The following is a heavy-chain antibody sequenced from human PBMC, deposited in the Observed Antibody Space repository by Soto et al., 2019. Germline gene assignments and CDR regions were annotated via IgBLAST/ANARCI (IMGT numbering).Heavy chain of an antibody. CDR1: GGTFSSFL. Sequence: ASVKVSCKASGGTFSSFLMGWVRQAPGQGLEWMGGIIPVFGTATYAQKFQGRVTITADASTTTVYMELSGLKSEDTAVYYCILDCTSMSCYGYLGVDVWGQGTTVTVSS. J-gene: IGHJ6*02. D-gene: IGHD2-2*01. V-gene: IGHV1-69*13. CDR2: IIPVFGTA. CDR3: ILDCTSMSCYGYLGVDV.